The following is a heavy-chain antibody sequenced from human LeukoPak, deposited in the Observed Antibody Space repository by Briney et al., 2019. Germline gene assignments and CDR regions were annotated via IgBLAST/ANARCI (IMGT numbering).Heavy chain of an antibody. D-gene: IGHD2-21*02. Sequence: GSSVKVSCKASGGTFSSYAISWVRQAPGQGLEWVGRIIPILGIANYAQKFQGRVTITADKSTSTAYMELSSLRSEDTAVYYCARSRVVTAMLWFDPWGQGTLVTVSS. CDR1: GGTFSSYA. J-gene: IGHJ5*02. V-gene: IGHV1-69*04. CDR3: ARSRVVTAMLWFDP. CDR2: IIPILGIA.